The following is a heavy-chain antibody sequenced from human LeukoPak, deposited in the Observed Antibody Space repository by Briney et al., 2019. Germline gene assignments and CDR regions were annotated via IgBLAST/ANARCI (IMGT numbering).Heavy chain of an antibody. CDR1: GFTFSSYA. V-gene: IGHV3-48*01. Sequence: PGGSLRLSCAASGFTFSSYAMSWVRQAPGKGLEWVSYISSSSTTIYYADSVKGRFTISRDNAKNSLYLQMNSLRAEDTAVYYCANYGRGWSNKNWGQGTLVTVSS. D-gene: IGHD6-13*01. J-gene: IGHJ4*02. CDR3: ANYGRGWSNKN. CDR2: ISSSSTTI.